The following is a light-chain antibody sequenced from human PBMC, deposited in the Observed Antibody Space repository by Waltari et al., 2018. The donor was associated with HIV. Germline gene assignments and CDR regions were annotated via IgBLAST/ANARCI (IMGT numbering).Light chain of an antibody. Sequence: QSVLTQPPSASGTPGRRVTISCSGSSSYIVNAKEYWYQQLTGAAPRLIIYKHTQRPSVVPDRFTGSKSGTSASLAISGLRSEDEADYYCVGWDSRWSGYVFGSGTKVTVL. CDR3: VGWDSRWSGYV. CDR2: KHT. J-gene: IGLJ1*01. V-gene: IGLV1-47*01. CDR1: SSYIVNAK.